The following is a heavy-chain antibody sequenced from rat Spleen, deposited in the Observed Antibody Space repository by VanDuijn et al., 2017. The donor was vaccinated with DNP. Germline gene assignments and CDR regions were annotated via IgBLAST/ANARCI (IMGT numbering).Heavy chain of an antibody. Sequence: EVQLVESGGDLVQPGRSLKLSCAASGFTFSSFPMAWVRQAPTKGLEWVATISTSGGTTYYRDSVKGRFTISRDNAITTLYLQMNSLRSEDTATYYCTRVRVGARFDYWGQGVMVTVSS. CDR1: GFTFSSFP. CDR3: TRVRVGARFDY. V-gene: IGHV5-46*01. D-gene: IGHD1-11*01. J-gene: IGHJ2*01. CDR2: ISTSGGTT.